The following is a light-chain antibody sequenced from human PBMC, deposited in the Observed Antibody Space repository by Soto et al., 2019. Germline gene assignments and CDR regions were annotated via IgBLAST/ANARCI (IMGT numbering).Light chain of an antibody. J-gene: IGKJ2*01. Sequence: EIVMTQSPATLSVSPGERATLSCRASQIVSSNLAWYQQKPGQAPRLLIYGASTRATGIPARFSGSGSGTEFTLTISSLQSEDFAVYYCQQYNNWPPMYTFGQGTKLEIK. CDR2: GAS. CDR3: QQYNNWPPMYT. V-gene: IGKV3-15*01. CDR1: QIVSSN.